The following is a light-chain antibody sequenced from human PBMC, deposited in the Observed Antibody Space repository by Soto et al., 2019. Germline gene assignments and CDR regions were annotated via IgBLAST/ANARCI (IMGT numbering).Light chain of an antibody. CDR3: QVRTDWPPFKYT. CDR1: QTISSSY. V-gene: IGKV3D-20*02. CDR2: GAS. J-gene: IGKJ2*01. Sequence: EVVLTQSPDTLSLSPGDRATLSCRASQTISSSYLAWYQQKPGQAPRLLIYGASGRATGIPDRFSGSGCGTDFTLTISRLEPEDFAVYFCQVRTDWPPFKYTFGQGTKLEV.